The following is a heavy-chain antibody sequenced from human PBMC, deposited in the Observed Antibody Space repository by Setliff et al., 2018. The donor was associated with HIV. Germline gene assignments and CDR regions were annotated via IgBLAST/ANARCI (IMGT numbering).Heavy chain of an antibody. V-gene: IGHV1-3*01. D-gene: IGHD3-10*01. CDR2: INVGKGDT. CDR1: GYSFTGGY. Sequence: ASVKVSCKASGYSFTGGYVYWLRQAPGQGLEWMGWINVGKGDTKYSQELQGRITLTTDTSANTAYMELSSLRSDDTAVYFCARGALLAVFDFDHWGHGTLVTVSS. CDR3: ARGALLAVFDFDH. J-gene: IGHJ4*01.